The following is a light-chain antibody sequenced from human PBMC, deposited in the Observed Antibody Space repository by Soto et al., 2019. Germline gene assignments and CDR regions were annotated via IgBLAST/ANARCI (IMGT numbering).Light chain of an antibody. V-gene: IGKV3-11*01. J-gene: IGKJ4*01. CDR3: QQHINWPLT. CDR1: QTVSSS. CDR2: EAS. Sequence: EIVLTQSPATLSLSPGERDTLSCRASQTVSSSLAWYQQKPGQAPRLLIYEASNRATGIPARFSGSGSGADFTLTSSSLEPEDFALYYCQQHINWPLTFGGGTKVEIK.